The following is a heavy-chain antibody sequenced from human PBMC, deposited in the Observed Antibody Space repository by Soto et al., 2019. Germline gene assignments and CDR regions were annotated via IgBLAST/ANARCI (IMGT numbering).Heavy chain of an antibody. D-gene: IGHD3-9*01. CDR3: TSSTIT. J-gene: IGHJ4*02. CDR2: IYSGGNS. V-gene: IGHV3-66*01. CDR1: GFNVNNNY. Sequence: EVQLVASGGDLVQPGGSLRLSCAASGFNVNNNYMTWVRQPPGKRLEWLSVIYSGGNSYYADSVKGRFTISRDNSKNTLYLQMNSLRADDTAEYYCTSSTITWGQGTLVTVSS.